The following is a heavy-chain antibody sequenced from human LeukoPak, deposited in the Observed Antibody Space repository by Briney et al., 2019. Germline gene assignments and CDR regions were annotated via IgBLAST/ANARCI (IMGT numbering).Heavy chain of an antibody. CDR1: GGSFSGYY. Sequence: KPSETPSLTCAVYGGSFSGYYWSWIRQPPGKGLEWIGEINHSGSTNYNPSLKSRVTISVDTSKNQFSLKLSSVTAADTAVYYCARGGVTIFGVVTLFDYWGQGTLVTVSS. D-gene: IGHD3-3*01. CDR2: INHSGST. CDR3: ARGGVTIFGVVTLFDY. J-gene: IGHJ4*02. V-gene: IGHV4-34*01.